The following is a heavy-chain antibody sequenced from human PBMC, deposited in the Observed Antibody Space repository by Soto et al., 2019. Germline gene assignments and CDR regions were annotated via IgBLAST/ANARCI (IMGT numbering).Heavy chain of an antibody. V-gene: IGHV1-69*02. CDR1: GGTFSSYI. D-gene: IGHD3-16*01. Sequence: QVQLVQSGAEVKKPGSSVKVSCKASGGTFSSYIISWVRQAPGQGLEWMGRIIPILGIPNYAAKFQGRVKITADKSTSTAYMELSSLRSEDTAVYYCARIQPYDYVDSRGQGTLVTVSS. CDR2: IIPILGIP. CDR3: ARIQPYDYVDS. J-gene: IGHJ4*02.